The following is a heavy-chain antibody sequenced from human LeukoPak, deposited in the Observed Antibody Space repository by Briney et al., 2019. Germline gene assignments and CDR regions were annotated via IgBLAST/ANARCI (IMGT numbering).Heavy chain of an antibody. J-gene: IGHJ4*02. CDR1: GASTSSGLYY. V-gene: IGHV4-61*10. CDR3: ARGGNSWYADY. D-gene: IGHD6-13*01. CDR2: IYNSGST. Sequence: PSETLSLTCTVSGASTSSGLYYWNWFRQPAGKGLEYIGRIYNSGSTNYNPSLKSRVTISVDTPKNQFSLKVSSVTAADTAVYYCARGGNSWYADYWGQGTLVTVSS.